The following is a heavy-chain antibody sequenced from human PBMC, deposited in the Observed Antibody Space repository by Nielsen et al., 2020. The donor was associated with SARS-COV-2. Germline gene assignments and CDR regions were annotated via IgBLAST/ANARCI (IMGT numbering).Heavy chain of an antibody. CDR2: INPNSGGT. CDR1: GYTFTGYY. Sequence: ASVKVSCKASGYTFTGYYMHWVRQAPGQGLEWMGRINPNSGGTNYAQKLQGRVTMTTDTSTSTAYMELRSLRSDDTAVYYCARDPPRDTIFGVVIIQRPLDYWGQGTLVTVSS. D-gene: IGHD3-3*01. V-gene: IGHV1-2*06. J-gene: IGHJ4*02. CDR3: ARDPPRDTIFGVVIIQRPLDY.